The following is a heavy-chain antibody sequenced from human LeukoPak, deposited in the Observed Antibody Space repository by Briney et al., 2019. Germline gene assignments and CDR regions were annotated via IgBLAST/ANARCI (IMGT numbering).Heavy chain of an antibody. V-gene: IGHV3-23*01. J-gene: IGHJ4*02. CDR2: ISGSGSST. D-gene: IGHD3-22*01. CDR3: AKADYYDSSGHFDY. Sequence: GGSLRLSCAASGFTFSSYAMSWVRQAPGKGLEWVSAISGSGSSTYYADSVKGRFTISRDNSKNTLYLQMNSLRAEDTAVYYCAKADYYDSSGHFDYWGQGTLVTVSS. CDR1: GFTFSSYA.